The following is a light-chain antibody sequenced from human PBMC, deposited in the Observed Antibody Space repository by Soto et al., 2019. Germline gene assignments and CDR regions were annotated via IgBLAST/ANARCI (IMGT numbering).Light chain of an antibody. CDR3: QQFGTSPGT. CDR2: DAS. Sequence: PGERATLSCRASQRVTSNSLAWYQHKLGQAPRLLIYDASSRATGIPDRFSGSGSGTDFTLTISRLEPEDFAVYFCQQFGTSPGTFGPGTKVDIK. CDR1: QRVTSNS. J-gene: IGKJ3*01. V-gene: IGKV3-20*01.